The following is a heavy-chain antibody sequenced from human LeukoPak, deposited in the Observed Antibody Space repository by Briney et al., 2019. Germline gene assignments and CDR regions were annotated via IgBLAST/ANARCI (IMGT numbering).Heavy chain of an antibody. D-gene: IGHD3-3*01. CDR2: ISGSGGST. CDR3: AKDHPSYDFWSGYAGGYYYGMDV. CDR1: GFTFSSYA. Sequence: GGSLRLSCAASGFTFSSYAMSWVRQAPGKGLEWVSAISGSGGSTYYADSVKGRFTISRDNSKNTLYLQMNSLRAEDTAVDYCAKDHPSYDFWSGYAGGYYYGMDVWGQGTTVTVSS. V-gene: IGHV3-23*01. J-gene: IGHJ6*02.